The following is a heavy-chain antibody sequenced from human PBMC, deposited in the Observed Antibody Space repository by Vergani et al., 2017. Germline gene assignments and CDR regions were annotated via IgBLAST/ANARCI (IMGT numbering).Heavy chain of an antibody. CDR1: GGSISSYY. J-gene: IGHJ3*02. Sequence: QVQLQESGPGLVKPSGTLSLTCTVSGGSISSYYWSWIRQPPGNGLEWIGYIYYSGSTNYNPSLKSRVTISVDTSKNQCSLKLSSVTAADTAVYYCARDDGYCSGGSCLPAFDIWGQGTMVTVSS. V-gene: IGHV4-59*01. CDR3: ARDDGYCSGGSCLPAFDI. CDR2: IYYSGST. D-gene: IGHD2-15*01.